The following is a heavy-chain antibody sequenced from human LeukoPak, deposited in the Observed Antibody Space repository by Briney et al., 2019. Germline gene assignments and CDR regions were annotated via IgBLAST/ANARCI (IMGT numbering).Heavy chain of an antibody. J-gene: IGHJ4*02. Sequence: GGSLRLSCAASGFTFSSYAMSWVRQAPGKGLEWVSAISGSGGSTYYADSVKGRFTISRDNSKDTLYLQMNSLRAEDTAVYYCAKGVAVAITSPFFDNWGQGTLVTVSS. CDR2: ISGSGGST. D-gene: IGHD3-22*01. CDR1: GFTFSSYA. V-gene: IGHV3-23*01. CDR3: AKGVAVAITSPFFDN.